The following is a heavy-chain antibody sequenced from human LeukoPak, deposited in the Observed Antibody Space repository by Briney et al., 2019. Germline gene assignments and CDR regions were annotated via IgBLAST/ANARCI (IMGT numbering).Heavy chain of an antibody. D-gene: IGHD3-22*01. Sequence: SETLSLTCAVYGGSFSDYYWTWIRQPPGKGLEWIGEINHSGSTRYNPSLKRRVTISLDTSKNKFSLKLSSVTAADTAVYYCARREEGANYYDSSGLYNCFDPWGQGTLVTVSS. CDR1: GGSFSDYY. V-gene: IGHV4-34*01. J-gene: IGHJ5*02. CDR2: INHSGST. CDR3: ARREEGANYYDSSGLYNCFDP.